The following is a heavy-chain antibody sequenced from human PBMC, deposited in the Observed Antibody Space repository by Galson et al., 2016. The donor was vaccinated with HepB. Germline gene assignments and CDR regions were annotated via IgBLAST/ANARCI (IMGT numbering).Heavy chain of an antibody. CDR2: ISSSSKYI. Sequence: SLRLSCAASGFTFSDYSMNWVRQAPGKGLEWVSAISSSSKYISYAESVKGRFIVSRDNVKSSLDLQLSSLRAEDTARYYCARDYRGYSGYDNCGQGTLVTVSS. CDR3: ARDYRGYSGYDN. CDR1: GFTFSDYS. D-gene: IGHD5-18*01. J-gene: IGHJ4*01. V-gene: IGHV3-21*01.